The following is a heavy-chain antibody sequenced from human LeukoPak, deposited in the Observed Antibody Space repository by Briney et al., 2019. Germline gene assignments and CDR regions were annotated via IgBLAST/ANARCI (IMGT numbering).Heavy chain of an antibody. CDR1: GYTFTTYY. D-gene: IGHD1-7*01. Sequence: ASVKVSCKASGYTFTTYYMHWVRQAPGQGLEWVGVINPRGGSTTYAQKFQGRVTMTRDTSTSTVYMELSSLKSDDTAVYYCARGGGPGNYPFDFWGQGTLVTVSS. CDR3: ARGGGPGNYPFDF. V-gene: IGHV1-46*01. J-gene: IGHJ4*02. CDR2: INPRGGST.